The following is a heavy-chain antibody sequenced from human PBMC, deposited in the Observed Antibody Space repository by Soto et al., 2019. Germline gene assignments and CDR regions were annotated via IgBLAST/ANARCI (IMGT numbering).Heavy chain of an antibody. Sequence: SETLSLTCTLYGGSFSGHYWSWIRQPPGKGLEWIGEINHGGSTNHNPSLESRVTISVDTSKNQFSPKLSALTAADTAVYFCARRATYYYDSSGSYHDGNWFDPWGQGTLVTVSS. J-gene: IGHJ5*02. CDR1: GGSFSGHY. D-gene: IGHD3-22*01. CDR3: ARRATYYYDSSGSYHDGNWFDP. V-gene: IGHV4-34*01. CDR2: INHGGST.